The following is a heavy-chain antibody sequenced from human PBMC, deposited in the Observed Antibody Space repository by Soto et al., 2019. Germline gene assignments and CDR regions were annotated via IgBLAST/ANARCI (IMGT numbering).Heavy chain of an antibody. J-gene: IGHJ3*02. CDR3: ARGLTMVRGVILDAFDI. CDR2: INAGNGNT. CDR1: GYTFTSYT. V-gene: IGHV1-3*01. Sequence: VASVKVSCKASGYTFTSYTMHWVRQAPGQRLEWMGWINAGNGNTKYSQNFQGRVTITRDTSASTAYMELSSLRSEDTAVYYCARGLTMVRGVILDAFDILGQGTMVTVSS. D-gene: IGHD3-10*01.